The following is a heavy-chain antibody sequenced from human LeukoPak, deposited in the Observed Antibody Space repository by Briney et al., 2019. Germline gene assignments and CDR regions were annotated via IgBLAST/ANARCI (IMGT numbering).Heavy chain of an antibody. V-gene: IGHV4-59*01. CDR3: VRSLRGLRTWFDP. CDR2: IYYSGST. Sequence: SETLSLTCTVSGGSISSYYWSWIRQPPGKGLEWIGYIYYSGSTNYNPSLKSRVTISVDTSKNQFSLKLSSVTAADTAVYYCVRSLRGLRTWFDPWGQGTLVTVSS. D-gene: IGHD3-16*02. CDR1: GGSISSYY. J-gene: IGHJ5*02.